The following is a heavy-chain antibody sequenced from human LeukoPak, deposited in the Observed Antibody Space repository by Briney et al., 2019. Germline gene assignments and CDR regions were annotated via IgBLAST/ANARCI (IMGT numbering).Heavy chain of an antibody. D-gene: IGHD6-13*01. CDR3: AREVRVAAAFFDY. Sequence: PGGSLRLSCAASGFTFDDYGMSWVRQAPGKGLEWVSGIIWSGGSTGYADSVKGRFTISRDNAKNTLYLQMNSLRPDDTAVYYCAREVRVAAAFFDYWGQGTLVTVSS. CDR2: IIWSGGST. J-gene: IGHJ4*02. CDR1: GFTFDDYG. V-gene: IGHV3-20*04.